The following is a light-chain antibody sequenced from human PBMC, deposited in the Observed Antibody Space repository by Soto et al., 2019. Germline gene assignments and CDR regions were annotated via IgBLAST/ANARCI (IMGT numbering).Light chain of an antibody. J-gene: IGLJ3*02. V-gene: IGLV8-61*01. CDR1: SGSVSTSYY. Sequence: QAVVTQEPSFSVSPGRTVTLTCGLSSGSVSTSYYPSWYQQTPGQAPRTLIYSTNTRSSGVPDRFSGSILGNKAALTITGAQADDESDIYCVLYMGSGMWVFGGGTKLTVL. CDR2: STN. CDR3: VLYMGSGMWV.